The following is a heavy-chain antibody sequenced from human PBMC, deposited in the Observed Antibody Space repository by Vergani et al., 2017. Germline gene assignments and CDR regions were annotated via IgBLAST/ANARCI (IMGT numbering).Heavy chain of an antibody. CDR3: ARAKGYQLLFRLRDYGMDV. J-gene: IGHJ6*02. CDR2: TYYRSKWYN. D-gene: IGHD2-2*01. V-gene: IGHV6-1*01. Sequence: QVQLQQSGPGLVKPSQTLSLTCAISGDSVSSNSAAWNWIRQSPSRGLEWLGRTYYRSKWYNDYAVSVKSRITINPDTSKNQFSLQLNSVTPEDTAVYYCARAKGYQLLFRLRDYGMDVWGQGTTVTVSS. CDR1: GDSVSSNSAA.